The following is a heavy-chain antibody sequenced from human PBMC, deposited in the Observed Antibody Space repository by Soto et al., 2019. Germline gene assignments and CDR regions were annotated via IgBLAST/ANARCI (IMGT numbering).Heavy chain of an antibody. V-gene: IGHV4-4*02. CDR2: IYHSGST. CDR1: GGSISSSNW. Sequence: PSETLSLTCAVSGGSISSSNWWSWVRQPPGKGLEWIGEIYHSGSTNYNPSLKSRVTISVDKSKNQFSLKLSSVTAADTAVYYCARDRRDYYDSSGYIFYYYYGMDVWGQGTTVTVSS. D-gene: IGHD3-22*01. J-gene: IGHJ6*02. CDR3: ARDRRDYYDSSGYIFYYYYGMDV.